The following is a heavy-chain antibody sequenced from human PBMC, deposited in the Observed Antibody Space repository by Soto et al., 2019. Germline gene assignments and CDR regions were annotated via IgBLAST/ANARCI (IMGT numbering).Heavy chain of an antibody. CDR1: RFTFSSYA. CDR3: ARGPLGYVAYFDY. V-gene: IGHV3-30-3*01. CDR2: ISYDASNK. J-gene: IGHJ4*01. D-gene: IGHD2-2*01. Sequence: GGSLRLPCAASRFTFSSYAMHWARQAPGKGLEWVAVISYDASNKYYADSVKCRFTISGDNSKNTLYRQMHSLSAEDTAVDYYARGPLGYVAYFDYLGQGTLVTVSS.